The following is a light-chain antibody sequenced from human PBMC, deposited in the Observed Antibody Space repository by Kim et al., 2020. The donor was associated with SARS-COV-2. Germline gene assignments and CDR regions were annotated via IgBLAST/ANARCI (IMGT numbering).Light chain of an antibody. CDR2: QDS. Sequence: VSPGQTASITCSGDKLGDKYACWYQQKPGQSPVLVIYQDSKRPSGIPERFSGSNSGNTATLTISGTQAMDEAHYYCQAWDSSTNVVFGGGTQLTVL. V-gene: IGLV3-1*01. CDR3: QAWDSSTNVV. J-gene: IGLJ2*01. CDR1: KLGDKY.